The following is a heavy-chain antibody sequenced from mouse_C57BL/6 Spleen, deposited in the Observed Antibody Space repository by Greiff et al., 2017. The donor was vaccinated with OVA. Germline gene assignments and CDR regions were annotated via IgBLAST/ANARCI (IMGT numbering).Heavy chain of an antibody. V-gene: IGHV14-4*01. Sequence: EVQLQQSGAELVRPGASVKLSCTASGFNIQDDYMHWVKQRPEQGLEWIGWIDPENGDTEYASKFQGKATITADTSSNTAYLQLSSLTSEDTAVYYCTGKDYAMDYWGQGTSVTVSS. CDR2: IDPENGDT. CDR3: TGKDYAMDY. CDR1: GFNIQDDY. J-gene: IGHJ4*01.